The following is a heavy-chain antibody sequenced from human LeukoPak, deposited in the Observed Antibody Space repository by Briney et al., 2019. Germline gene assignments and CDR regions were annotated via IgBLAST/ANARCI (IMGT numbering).Heavy chain of an antibody. V-gene: IGHV3-64D*06. CDR2: ISSNGGST. Sequence: GGSLRLSCSASGFTFSSCAMHWVRQAPGKGLEYVSAISSNGGSTYHADSVKGRFNISRDNSKNTLYLQMSSLRAEDTAVYYCVKDPSSGYYYHAFDIWGQGTMVTVSS. CDR1: GFTFSSCA. J-gene: IGHJ3*02. CDR3: VKDPSSGYYYHAFDI. D-gene: IGHD3-22*01.